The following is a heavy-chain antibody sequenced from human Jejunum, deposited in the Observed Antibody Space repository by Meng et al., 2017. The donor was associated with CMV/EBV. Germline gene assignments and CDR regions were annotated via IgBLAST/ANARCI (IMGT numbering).Heavy chain of an antibody. Sequence: SCFIFSNAYMTWVRHAPGHVLAWVCLIDSKAYCRLPDFAAPVNVSFTVSRDDSKNTVYLQMNSLKTDDTGVYYCTTVSFLAVAGFDSWGHGTLVTVSS. CDR2: IDSKAYCRLP. V-gene: IGHV3-15*07. J-gene: IGHJ4*01. CDR1: CFIFSNAY. D-gene: IGHD6-19*01. CDR3: TTVSFLAVAGFDS.